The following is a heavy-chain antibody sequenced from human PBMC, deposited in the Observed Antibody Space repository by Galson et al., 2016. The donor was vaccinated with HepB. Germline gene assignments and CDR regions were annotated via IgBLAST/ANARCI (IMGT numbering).Heavy chain of an antibody. D-gene: IGHD3-22*01. CDR1: GFTFSGSA. CDR3: TRTPLIDYYDSSGNYCFDY. J-gene: IGHJ4*02. V-gene: IGHV3-73*01. CDR2: IRTKPKSYAT. Sequence: SLRLSCAASGFTFSGSAMHWVRQASGKGLEWVGRIRTKPKSYATAYAESVKGRFTISRDDSKNTAYLQMNSLKTEDTAVYYCTRTPLIDYYDSSGNYCFDYWGQGTLVTVSS.